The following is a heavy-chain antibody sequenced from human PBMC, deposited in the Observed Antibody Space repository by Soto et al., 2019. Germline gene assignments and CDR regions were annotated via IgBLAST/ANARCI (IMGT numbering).Heavy chain of an antibody. CDR3: ARESRYYDILTPVHNWFDP. D-gene: IGHD3-9*01. J-gene: IGHJ5*02. Sequence: PSETLSLTCTVSGGSISSGGYYWSWIRQHPGKGLEWIGYIYYSGSTYYNPSLKSRVTISVDTSKNQFSLKLSSVTAADTAVYYCARESRYYDILTPVHNWFDPWGQGTLVTVSS. CDR2: IYYSGST. V-gene: IGHV4-31*03. CDR1: GGSISSGGYY.